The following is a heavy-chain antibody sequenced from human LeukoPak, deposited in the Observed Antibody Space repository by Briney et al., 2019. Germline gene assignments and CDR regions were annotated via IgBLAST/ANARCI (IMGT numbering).Heavy chain of an antibody. CDR2: INHSGST. D-gene: IGHD5-12*01. J-gene: IGHJ3*02. Sequence: PSETLFLTCAVYGGSFSGYYWSWIRQPPGKGLEWIGEINHSGSTNYNPSLKSRVTISVDTSKNQFSLKLSSVTAADTAVYYCARERRWLQSHDAFDIWGQGTMVTVSS. V-gene: IGHV4-34*01. CDR3: ARERRWLQSHDAFDI. CDR1: GGSFSGYY.